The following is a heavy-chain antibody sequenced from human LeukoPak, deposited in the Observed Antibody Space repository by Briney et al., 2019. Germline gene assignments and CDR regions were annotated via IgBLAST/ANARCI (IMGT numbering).Heavy chain of an antibody. Sequence: PGGSLRLSCAASGFTFSSYAMSWVRQAPGKGLEWVSAISGSGGSTYYADSVKGRFTISRDNSKNTLYLQMNSLRAEDTAVYYCARNPPNYDFWSGYWYWGQGTLVTVSS. V-gene: IGHV3-23*01. J-gene: IGHJ4*02. CDR3: ARNPPNYDFWSGYWY. D-gene: IGHD3-3*01. CDR2: ISGSGGST. CDR1: GFTFSSYA.